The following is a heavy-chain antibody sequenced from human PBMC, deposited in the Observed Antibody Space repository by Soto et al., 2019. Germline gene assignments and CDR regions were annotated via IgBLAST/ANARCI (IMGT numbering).Heavy chain of an antibody. CDR1: GFTFSSYA. D-gene: IGHD2-15*01. CDR2: ISYDGNNK. J-gene: IGHJ6*02. CDR3: ARAGCDGGTCYTLVGLRYGMDV. V-gene: IGHV3-30-3*01. Sequence: QVQLVESGGGVVQPGRSLRLSCAASGFTFSSYAMYWVRQAPGKGLEWVAIISYDGNNKHYADSVKGRFTIARDNSQNTLYLRRNCMGAEDTAVYYCARAGCDGGTCYTLVGLRYGMDVWGQGTTVTVSS.